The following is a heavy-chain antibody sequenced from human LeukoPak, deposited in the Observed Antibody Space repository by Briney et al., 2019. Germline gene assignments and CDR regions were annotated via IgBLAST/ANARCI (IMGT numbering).Heavy chain of an antibody. CDR1: GFSFSSYG. Sequence: GGSLRLSCAASGFSFSSYGMHWVRQAPGKGLEWVALIYNDGGLPNYLDSVRGRFTISRDNSKNTLYLQMDSLRAEDTAVYYCAKDMSPRHTHAFDLWGQGTLVTVSS. D-gene: IGHD2-2*02. CDR3: AKDMSPRHTHAFDL. CDR2: IYNDGGLP. J-gene: IGHJ3*01. V-gene: IGHV3-33*06.